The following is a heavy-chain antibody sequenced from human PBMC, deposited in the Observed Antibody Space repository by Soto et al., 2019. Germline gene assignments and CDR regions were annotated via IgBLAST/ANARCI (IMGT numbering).Heavy chain of an antibody. Sequence: PGGSLRLSCAASGFTFSSYGMHWVRQAPGKGLEWVAVISYDGSNKYYADSVKGRFTISRDNSKNTLYLQMNSLRAEDTAVCYCAKGSYDILTGPGGDYWGQGTLVTVSS. CDR3: AKGSYDILTGPGGDY. D-gene: IGHD3-9*01. V-gene: IGHV3-30*18. CDR1: GFTFSSYG. CDR2: ISYDGSNK. J-gene: IGHJ4*02.